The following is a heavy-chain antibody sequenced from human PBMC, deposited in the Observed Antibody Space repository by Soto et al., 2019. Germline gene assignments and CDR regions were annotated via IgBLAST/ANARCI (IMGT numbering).Heavy chain of an antibody. Sequence: SETLSLTWTGSGGATSRYSWILFRHPPRKGLEWIGYIYYSGSTNYNPSLKSRVTISLDTSKNQFSLKLSSVTAAHTAVHNWSGHRRRTFYYRGRRTPVPVSA. J-gene: IGHJ4*01. CDR1: GGATSRYS. CDR3: SGHRRRTFYY. D-gene: IGHD3-10*02. V-gene: IGHV4-59*08. CDR2: IYYSGST.